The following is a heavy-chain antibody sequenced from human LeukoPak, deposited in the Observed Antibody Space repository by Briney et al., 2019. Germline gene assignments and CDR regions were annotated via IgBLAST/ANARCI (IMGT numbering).Heavy chain of an antibody. CDR2: IYYSGST. J-gene: IGHJ4*02. CDR3: ARVATISLEY. CDR1: GGSISSGDYY. D-gene: IGHD5-12*01. Sequence: SETLSLTCTVSGGSISSGDYYWSWIRQPPGKGLEWVGYIYYSGSTYYNPSLKSRVTISVDTSKNQFSLKLSSVTAADTAVYYCARVATISLEYWGQGTLVTVSS. V-gene: IGHV4-30-4*08.